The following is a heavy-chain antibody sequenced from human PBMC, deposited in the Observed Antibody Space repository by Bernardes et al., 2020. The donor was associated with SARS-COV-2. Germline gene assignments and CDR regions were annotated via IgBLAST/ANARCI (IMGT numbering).Heavy chain of an antibody. Sequence: ASVKVSCKGSGYPFNNYGVSWVRQAPGQGPEWMGWISADSGHTDYAQKFRARVTMTTDTSTNTAYLELRSLRTDDTAVYYCVRDCVSSYCRLKGWMDWGQGTLVTVSS. CDR2: ISADSGHT. CDR3: VRDCVSSYCRLKGWMD. J-gene: IGHJ4*02. D-gene: IGHD2-2*01. V-gene: IGHV1-18*04. CDR1: GYPFNNYG.